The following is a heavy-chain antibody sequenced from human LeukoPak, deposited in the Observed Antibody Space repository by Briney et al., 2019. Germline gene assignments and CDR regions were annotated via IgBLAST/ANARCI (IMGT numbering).Heavy chain of an antibody. Sequence: PSETLSLTCTVSGDSISRSTYYWGWIRQPPGKGLEWIGYIYYSGSTYYNPSLKSRVTISVDTSKNQFSLKLSSVTAADTAVYYCARDLGVTTWEGNWFDPWGQGTLVTVSS. V-gene: IGHV4-30-4*08. CDR1: GDSISRSTYY. D-gene: IGHD4-11*01. CDR3: ARDLGVTTWEGNWFDP. CDR2: IYYSGST. J-gene: IGHJ5*02.